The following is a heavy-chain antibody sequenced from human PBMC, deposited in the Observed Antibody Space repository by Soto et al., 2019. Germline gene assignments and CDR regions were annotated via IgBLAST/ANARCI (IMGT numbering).Heavy chain of an antibody. J-gene: IGHJ4*02. CDR3: ARGPSGYYDFWSGSLDY. D-gene: IGHD3-3*01. CDR1: GYTFTSYA. Sequence: ASVKVSCKASGYTFTSYAMHWVRQAPGQRLEWVGWINAGNGNTKYSQKFQGRVTITRDTSASTAYMELSSLRSEDTAVYYCARGPSGYYDFWSGSLDYWGQGTLVTVSS. CDR2: INAGNGNT. V-gene: IGHV1-3*01.